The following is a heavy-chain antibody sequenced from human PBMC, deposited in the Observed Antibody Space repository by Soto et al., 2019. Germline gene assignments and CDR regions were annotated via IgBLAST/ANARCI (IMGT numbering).Heavy chain of an antibody. V-gene: IGHV4-59*08. CDR2: IYYSGST. CDR3: ARLAQDIVVVPAAMRGGYYYMDV. Sequence: SETLSLTCTVSGGSISSYYWSWIRQPPGKGLEWIGYIYYSGSTNYNPSLKSRVTISVDTSKNQFSLKLSSVTAADTAVYYCARLAQDIVVVPAAMRGGYYYMDVWGKGTTVTVSS. J-gene: IGHJ6*03. D-gene: IGHD2-2*01. CDR1: GGSISSYY.